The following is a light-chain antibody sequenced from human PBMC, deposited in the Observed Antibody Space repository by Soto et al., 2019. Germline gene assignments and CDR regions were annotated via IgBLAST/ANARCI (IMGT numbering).Light chain of an antibody. J-gene: IGLJ2*01. Sequence: QPVLTQPASVSGSPGQSITISCTGTSSDVGGYNYVSWYQQHPGKAPKLMIYDVSNRPSGVSNRFSGSKSGNTASLTISGLQAEDEADYYCSSYTSSTGVFGGGTKVTVL. V-gene: IGLV2-14*01. CDR2: DVS. CDR1: SSDVGGYNY. CDR3: SSYTSSTGV.